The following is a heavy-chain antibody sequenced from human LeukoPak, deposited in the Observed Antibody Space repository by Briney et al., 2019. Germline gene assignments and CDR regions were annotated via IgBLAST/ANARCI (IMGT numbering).Heavy chain of an antibody. CDR3: ARNYYDSSGHTGDAFDI. CDR1: GFTFSSYA. Sequence: GRSLRLSCAASGFTFSSYAMHWVRQAPGKGLEWVAVISYDGSNKYYADSVKGRFTISRDNSKNTLYLQMNSLRAEDTAVYYCARNYYDSSGHTGDAFDIWGQGTMVTVSS. J-gene: IGHJ3*02. CDR2: ISYDGSNK. D-gene: IGHD3-22*01. V-gene: IGHV3-30-3*01.